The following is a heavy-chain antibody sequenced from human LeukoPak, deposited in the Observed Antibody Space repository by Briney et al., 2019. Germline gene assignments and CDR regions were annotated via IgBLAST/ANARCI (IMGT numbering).Heavy chain of an antibody. CDR1: GFTFSSYS. D-gene: IGHD2-2*01. CDR2: ISSSSSYI. CDR3: AIYCSSTSCYDALDI. Sequence: GGSLRLSCAASGFTFSSYSMNWVRQAPGKGLEWVSSISSSSSYIYYADSVKGRFTNSRDNAKNSLYLQMNSLRAEDTAVYYCAIYCSSTSCYDALDIWGQGTMVTVSS. J-gene: IGHJ3*02. V-gene: IGHV3-21*01.